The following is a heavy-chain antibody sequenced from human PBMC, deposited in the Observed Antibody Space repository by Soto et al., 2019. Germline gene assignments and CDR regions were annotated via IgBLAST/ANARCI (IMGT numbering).Heavy chain of an antibody. CDR1: GGSISSYY. V-gene: IGHV4-59*01. CDR2: IYYSGST. D-gene: IGHD3-10*01. J-gene: IGHJ4*02. CDR3: ARTHGSGSYYPYYFDY. Sequence: SETLSLTCTVSGGSISSYYWSWIRQPPGKGLEWIGYIYYSGSTNYNPSLKSRVTISVDTSKNQFSLKLSSVTAAGTAVYYCARTHGSGSYYPYYFDYWGQGTLVTVSS.